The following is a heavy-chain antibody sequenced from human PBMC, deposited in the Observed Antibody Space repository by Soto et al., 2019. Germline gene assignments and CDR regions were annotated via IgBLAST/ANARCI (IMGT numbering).Heavy chain of an antibody. CDR1: GASIRKYY. CDR3: ARHEAGTTWSFDY. J-gene: IGHJ4*02. Sequence: SETLSLTCTVSGASIRKYYWSWIRQPPGKGLEWIGYVHNSGDTNYNPSLRSRVAISLDTSKNQISLDVNSVTATDTAIYYCARHEAGTTWSFDYWGQGTLVTVSS. CDR2: VHNSGDT. V-gene: IGHV4-59*08.